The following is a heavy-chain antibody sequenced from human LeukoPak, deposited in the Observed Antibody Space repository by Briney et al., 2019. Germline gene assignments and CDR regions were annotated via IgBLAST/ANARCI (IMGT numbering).Heavy chain of an antibody. CDR1: GFTFSSYA. V-gene: IGHV3-23*01. CDR2: ISGSGGST. Sequence: GGSLRLSCAASGFTFSSYAMSWVRQAPGKGLEWVSGISGSGGSTYYADSAKGRFTISRDNSRNTLYLQMNRPRAEDTAVYYCAILPGYSSGWYEVNYWGQGTLVTVSS. J-gene: IGHJ4*02. CDR3: AILPGYSSGWYEVNY. D-gene: IGHD6-13*01.